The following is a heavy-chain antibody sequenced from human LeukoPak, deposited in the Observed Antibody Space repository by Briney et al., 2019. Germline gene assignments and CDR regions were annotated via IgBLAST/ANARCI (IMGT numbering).Heavy chain of an antibody. CDR3: AKDIGSGWYAGIDY. D-gene: IGHD6-19*01. J-gene: IGHJ4*02. CDR1: GFTFDDYA. V-gene: IGHV3-9*01. Sequence: GGSLRLSCAASGFTFDDYAMHWVRQAPGKGLEWVSGISWNSGSIGYADSVKGRFTISRDNAKNSLYLQMNSLRAEDTALYYCAKDIGSGWYAGIDYWGQGTLVTVSS. CDR2: ISWNSGSI.